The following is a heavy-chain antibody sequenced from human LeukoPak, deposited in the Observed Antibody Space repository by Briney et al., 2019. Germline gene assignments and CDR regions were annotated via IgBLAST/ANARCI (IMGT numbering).Heavy chain of an antibody. CDR1: GFTFSTYW. J-gene: IGHJ6*02. V-gene: IGHV3-74*01. CDR2: IKSDGSST. Sequence: GGSLRLSCAASGFTFSTYWMYWVRQAPGKGLVWVSRIKSDGSSTSYADSVKGRFTISRDNAKNTLYLQMNSLRAEVTAVYYCVRDMNSAGMRSYYYYYGMDVWGQGTTVTVSS. CDR3: VRDMNSAGMRSYYYYYGMDV. D-gene: IGHD6-19*01.